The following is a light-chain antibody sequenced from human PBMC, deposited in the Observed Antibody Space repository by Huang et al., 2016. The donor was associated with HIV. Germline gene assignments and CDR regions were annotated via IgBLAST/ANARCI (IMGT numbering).Light chain of an antibody. V-gene: IGKV1-8*01. J-gene: IGKJ4*01. Sequence: AIRMTQSPSSLSASTGDRVNITCRASQDINNYLAWFQQKPGRAPKLLIYAASTLQSGVPSRFRGSGSGTEFTLTISCLQSEDFATYYCQQYHTDRTFGRGTKVEIK. CDR2: AAS. CDR3: QQYHTDRT. CDR1: QDINNY.